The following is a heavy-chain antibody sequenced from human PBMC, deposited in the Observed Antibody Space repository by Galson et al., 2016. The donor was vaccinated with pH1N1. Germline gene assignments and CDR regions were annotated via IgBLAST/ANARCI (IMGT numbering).Heavy chain of an antibody. CDR2: TYYGGST. V-gene: IGHV4-59*01. D-gene: IGHD4-17*01. Sequence: SLTCTISTGSISGYYWTWIRQPPGKGLEWIGYTYYGGSTNYNPSLKSRLTISIDTHKNPFSLKLSSLTAADTPVYYCARGDYGDSLYWYFDVWGGGTIVTVSS. J-gene: IGHJ2*01. CDR3: ARGDYGDSLYWYFDV. CDR1: TGSISGYY.